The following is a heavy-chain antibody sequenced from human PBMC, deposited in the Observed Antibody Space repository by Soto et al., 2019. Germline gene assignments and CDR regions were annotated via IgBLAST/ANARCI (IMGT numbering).Heavy chain of an antibody. CDR3: ARDAGTGDDDAFDI. V-gene: IGHV1-2*04. CDR2: INPNSGGT. D-gene: IGHD1-1*01. CDR1: GYTFTGYY. J-gene: IGHJ3*02. Sequence: QVQLVQSGAEVKKPGASVKVSCKASGYTFTGYYMHWVRQAPGQGLEWMGWINPNSGGTNYAQKCEGWVTRTRDTSISTAYMERSRLRADGTAVYYWARDAGTGDDDAFDIWGQGTMVTVSS.